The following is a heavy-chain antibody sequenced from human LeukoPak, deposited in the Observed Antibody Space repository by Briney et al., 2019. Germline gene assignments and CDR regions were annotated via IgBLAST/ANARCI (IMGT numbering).Heavy chain of an antibody. D-gene: IGHD3-22*01. Sequence: GGPLRLSCAASGFTFSSYSMNWVRQAPGKGLEWVSSISSSSSYIYYADSVKGRFTISRDNAKNSLYLQMNSLRAEDTAVYYCARDVYYYDSSGEMDWGQGTLVTVSS. J-gene: IGHJ4*02. CDR2: ISSSSSYI. V-gene: IGHV3-21*01. CDR1: GFTFSSYS. CDR3: ARDVYYYDSSGEMD.